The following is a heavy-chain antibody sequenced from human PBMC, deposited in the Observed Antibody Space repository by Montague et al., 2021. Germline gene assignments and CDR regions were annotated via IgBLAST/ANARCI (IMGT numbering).Heavy chain of an antibody. Sequence: SETLSLTCSVSGDSISSYEYYWTWIRQPAGRGLEWIGRVYKRGDTNTNPSLRSRLTLSVATSKNRFSLTLTSVTAADTAVYFCARDPPVVEPWVGEHKGAFDIWGQGTMVTVSS. V-gene: IGHV4-4*07. CDR3: ARDPPVVEPWVGEHKGAFDI. CDR2: VYKRGDT. J-gene: IGHJ3*02. D-gene: IGHD3-10*01. CDR1: GDSISSYEYY.